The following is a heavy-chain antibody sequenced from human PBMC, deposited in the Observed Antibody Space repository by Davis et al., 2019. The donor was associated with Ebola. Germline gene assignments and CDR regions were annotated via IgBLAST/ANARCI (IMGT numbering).Heavy chain of an antibody. V-gene: IGHV4-39*01. J-gene: IGHJ4*02. Sequence: MPSETLSLTCAVSGGSISTYYWGWIRQPPGKGLEWIGSIYYSGSTYYNPSLKSRVTISVDTSKNQFSLKLSSVTAAETAVYYCARLSSGWLFDYWGQGTLVTVSS. D-gene: IGHD6-19*01. CDR3: ARLSSGWLFDY. CDR1: GGSISTYY. CDR2: IYYSGST.